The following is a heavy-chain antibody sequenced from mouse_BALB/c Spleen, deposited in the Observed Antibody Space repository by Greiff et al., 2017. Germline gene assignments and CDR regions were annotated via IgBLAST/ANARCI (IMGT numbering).Heavy chain of an antibody. CDR3: ARDRRFHDEGFAY. D-gene: IGHD2-12*01. CDR1: GFTFSDYY. Sequence: EVQRVESGGGLVKPGGSLKLSCAASGFTFSDYYMYWVRQTPEKRLEWVATISDGGSYTYYPDSVKGRFTISRDNAKNNLYLQMSSLKSEDTAMYYCARDRRFHDEGFAYWGQGTLVTVSA. V-gene: IGHV5-4*02. J-gene: IGHJ3*01. CDR2: ISDGGSYT.